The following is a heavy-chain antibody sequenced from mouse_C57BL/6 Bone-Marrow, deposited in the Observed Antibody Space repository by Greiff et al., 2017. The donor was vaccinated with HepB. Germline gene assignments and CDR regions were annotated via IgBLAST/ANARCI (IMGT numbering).Heavy chain of an antibody. Sequence: EVMLVESGGGLVKPGGSLKLSCAASGFTFSSYTMSWVRQTPEKRLEWVATISGGGGNTYYPDSVKGRFTISRDNAKNTLYLQMSSLRSEDTALYYCARQRFGFAYWGQGTLVTVSA. CDR2: ISGGGGNT. V-gene: IGHV5-9*01. CDR1: GFTFSSYT. J-gene: IGHJ3*01. CDR3: ARQRFGFAY.